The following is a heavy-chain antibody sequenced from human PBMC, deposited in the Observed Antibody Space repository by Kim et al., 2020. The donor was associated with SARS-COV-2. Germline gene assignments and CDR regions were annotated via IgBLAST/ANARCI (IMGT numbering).Heavy chain of an antibody. D-gene: IGHD1-26*01. CDR2: INHSGST. CDR1: GGSFSGYY. CDR3: ARGSGSYYRPHWFDP. J-gene: IGHJ5*02. Sequence: SETLSLTCAVYGGSFSGYYWSWIRQPPGKGLEWIGEINHSGSTNYNPSLKSRVTISVDTSKNQFSLKLSSVTAADTAVYYCARGSGSYYRPHWFDPWGQG. V-gene: IGHV4-34*01.